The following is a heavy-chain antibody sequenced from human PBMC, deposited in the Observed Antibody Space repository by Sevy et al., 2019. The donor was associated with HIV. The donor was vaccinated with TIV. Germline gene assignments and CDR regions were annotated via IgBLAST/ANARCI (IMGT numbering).Heavy chain of an antibody. J-gene: IGHJ4*02. Sequence: GGSLRLSCAASGFTFSSYGMHWVRQAPGKGLEWVAVISYDGSNKYYADSVKGRFTISRDNSKNTLYLQMNSLRAEDTAVYYCAKEQWNYYDSSGYYYGGGFDYWGQGTLVTVSS. CDR2: ISYDGSNK. CDR3: AKEQWNYYDSSGYYYGGGFDY. D-gene: IGHD3-22*01. CDR1: GFTFSSYG. V-gene: IGHV3-30*18.